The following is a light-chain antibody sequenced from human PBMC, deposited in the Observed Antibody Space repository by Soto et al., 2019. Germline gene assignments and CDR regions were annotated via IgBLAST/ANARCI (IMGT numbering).Light chain of an antibody. J-gene: IGKJ5*01. Sequence: EIVMTQSPATLSVSPGERVTLSCRASQSVSGHLAWYQQKPGQAPRLIISGASTRATGVTARFSGSGSGTEFTLTISSLQSEDFAIYYCQQYKSWPITFGQGTRLEIK. CDR2: GAS. V-gene: IGKV3D-15*01. CDR1: QSVSGH. CDR3: QQYKSWPIT.